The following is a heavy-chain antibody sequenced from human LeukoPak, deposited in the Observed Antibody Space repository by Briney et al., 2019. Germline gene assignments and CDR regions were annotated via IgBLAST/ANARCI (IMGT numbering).Heavy chain of an antibody. CDR1: GYTFTSYD. D-gene: IGHD3-10*01. V-gene: IGHV1-8*01. CDR2: MNPNGGNT. CDR3: ARGSITMVRGVIINWRTGWFDP. J-gene: IGHJ5*02. Sequence: ASVKVSCKASGYTFTSYDINWVRQATGQGLEWMGWMNPNGGNTGYAQKFQGRVTMTRNTSISTAYMELSSLRSEDTAVYYCARGSITMVRGVIINWRTGWFDPWGQGTLVTVSS.